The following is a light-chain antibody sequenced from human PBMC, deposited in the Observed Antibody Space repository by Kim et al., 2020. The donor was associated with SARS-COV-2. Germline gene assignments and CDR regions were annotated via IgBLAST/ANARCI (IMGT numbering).Light chain of an antibody. CDR3: QQYGDSPFT. J-gene: IGKJ4*01. CDR2: GAS. Sequence: SPGERATLSCRASQSVTGNYLVWYQQKPGQTPRLFIYGASNRATGIPDRFSGSGSGTDFTLTISRLEPEDFAVYYCQQYGDSPFTFGGGTKVDIK. CDR1: QSVTGNY. V-gene: IGKV3-20*01.